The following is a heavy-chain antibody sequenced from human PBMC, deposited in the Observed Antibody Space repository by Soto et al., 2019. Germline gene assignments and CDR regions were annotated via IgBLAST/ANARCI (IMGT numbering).Heavy chain of an antibody. CDR2: IYYSGST. CDR3: ARGILLTTYYYYYGMDV. V-gene: IGHV4-31*03. Sequence: KTSETLSLTCTVSGGSISSGGYYWSWIRQHPGKGLEWIGYIYYSGSTYYNPSLKSRVTISVDTSKNQFSLKLSSVTAADTAVYYCARGILLTTYYYYYGMDVWGQGTTVTVSS. CDR1: GGSISSGGYY. J-gene: IGHJ6*02. D-gene: IGHD4-4*01.